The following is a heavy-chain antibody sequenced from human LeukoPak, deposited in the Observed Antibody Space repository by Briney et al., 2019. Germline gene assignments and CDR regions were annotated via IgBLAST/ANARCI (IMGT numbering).Heavy chain of an antibody. CDR1: GASISSGGYS. CDR2: IYHSGST. CDR3: ARESPYYYGIDV. J-gene: IGHJ6*02. V-gene: IGHV4-30-2*01. Sequence: SETLSLTCAVSGASISSGGYSWSWIRQPPGTGLERIGYIYHSGSTYYNPSLKSRVSISVDRSKNQFSLNLSSVTAADTAVYYCARESPYYYGIDVWGQGTTVTVSS.